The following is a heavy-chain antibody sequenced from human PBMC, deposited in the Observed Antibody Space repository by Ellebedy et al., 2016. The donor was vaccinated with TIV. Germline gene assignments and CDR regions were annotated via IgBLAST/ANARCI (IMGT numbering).Heavy chain of an antibody. J-gene: IGHJ3*02. CDR3: ARHVVAAASPMTYDAFDI. CDR2: IYSSGST. Sequence: MPSETLSLTCTVSGGSISSSSYYWGWIRQPPGKGLEWIGSIYSSGSTYYNPSLKSRVTISVATSKNQFSLKLSSVTAADTAVYYCARHVVAAASPMTYDAFDIWGQGTMVTVFS. D-gene: IGHD6-13*01. CDR1: GGSISSSSYY. V-gene: IGHV4-39*01.